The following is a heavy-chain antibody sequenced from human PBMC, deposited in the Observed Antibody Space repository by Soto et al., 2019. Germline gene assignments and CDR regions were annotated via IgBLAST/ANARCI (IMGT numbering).Heavy chain of an antibody. D-gene: IGHD2-15*01. J-gene: IGHJ4*02. CDR1: GFMFSSYW. CDR3: ARDIQVVVAYFDY. Sequence: GGSLRLSCAASGFMFSSYWMSWVRQAPGKGLEWVANIKQDGSERYYVDSVKGRFTISRDNAKNSLYLQMNSLRAVDTAVYYCARDIQVVVAYFDYWGQGTLVTVSS. CDR2: IKQDGSER. V-gene: IGHV3-7*04.